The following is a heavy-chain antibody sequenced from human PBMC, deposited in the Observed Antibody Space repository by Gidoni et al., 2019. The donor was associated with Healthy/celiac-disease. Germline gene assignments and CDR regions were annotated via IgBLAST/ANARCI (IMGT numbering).Heavy chain of an antibody. V-gene: IGHV4-34*01. D-gene: IGHD3-3*01. CDR2: INHSGST. J-gene: IGHJ4*02. Sequence: GEINHSGSTNYNPSLKSRVTISVDTSKNQFSLKLSSVTAADTAVYYCARGVIILKRFDYWGQGTLVTVSS. CDR3: ARGVIILKRFDY.